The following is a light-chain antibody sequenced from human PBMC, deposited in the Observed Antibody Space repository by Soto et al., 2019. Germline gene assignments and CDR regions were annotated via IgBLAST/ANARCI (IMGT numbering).Light chain of an antibody. V-gene: IGKV1-39*01. J-gene: IGKJ3*01. CDR2: AAS. CDR3: QQSYSTLVFT. Sequence: DIQMTQSPSSLSASVGDRVTITCRASQSISSYLNWYQQKPGQAPKLLIYAASSLQSGVPSRFSGSGSWTDFTLTISSLQHEDFATYYCQQSYSTLVFTFGPGTKVDIK. CDR1: QSISSY.